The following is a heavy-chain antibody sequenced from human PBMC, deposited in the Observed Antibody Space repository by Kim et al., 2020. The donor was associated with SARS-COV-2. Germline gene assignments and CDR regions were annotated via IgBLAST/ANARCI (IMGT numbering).Heavy chain of an antibody. J-gene: IGHJ6*02. CDR2: IYYSGST. D-gene: IGHD6-6*01. CDR1: GGSISSSSYY. Sequence: SETLSLTCTVSGGSISSSSYYWGWIRQPPGKGLEWIGSIYYSGSTYYNPSLKSRVTISVDTSKNQFSLKLSSVTAADTAVYYCARHYSSWDLPNYYYGMDVWGQGTTVTVSS. CDR3: ARHYSSWDLPNYYYGMDV. V-gene: IGHV4-39*01.